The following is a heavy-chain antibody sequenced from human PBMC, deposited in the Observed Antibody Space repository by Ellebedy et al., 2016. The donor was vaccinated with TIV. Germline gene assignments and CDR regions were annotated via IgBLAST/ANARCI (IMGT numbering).Heavy chain of an antibody. Sequence: GGSLRLSXAASGFTFSSYSMNWVRQAPGKGLEWLSYISSSSSTRYYADSVKGRFTISRDNAKNSLSLQMNSLRDEDTAVYYCARAVVPAGADYWGQGTLVTVSS. CDR3: ARAVVPAGADY. CDR2: ISSSSSTR. V-gene: IGHV3-48*02. D-gene: IGHD2-2*01. J-gene: IGHJ4*02. CDR1: GFTFSSYS.